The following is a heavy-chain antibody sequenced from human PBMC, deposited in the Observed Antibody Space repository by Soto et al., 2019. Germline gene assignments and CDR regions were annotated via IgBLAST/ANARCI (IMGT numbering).Heavy chain of an antibody. V-gene: IGHV4-59*01. CDR1: GGSISSYY. Sequence: QVQLQESGPGLVKPSETLSLTCTVSGGSISSYYWSWIRQPPGKGLEWIGYSYYSGSTNYNPSLKSRVTISVDTSKNHFSLKLSSVTAADPAVYYCARGGIAAAGLFDYWGQGTLVTVSS. D-gene: IGHD6-13*01. CDR2: SYYSGST. J-gene: IGHJ4*02. CDR3: ARGGIAAAGLFDY.